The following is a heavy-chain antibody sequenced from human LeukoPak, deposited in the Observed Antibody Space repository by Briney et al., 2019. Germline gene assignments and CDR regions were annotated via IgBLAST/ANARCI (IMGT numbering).Heavy chain of an antibody. J-gene: IGHJ5*02. Sequence: PGGSLRLSCAASGFTFSRYWMSWVRQTPQKGLEWVANIKQDGSETYYADSVKGRLTISRDDAKNTVDLQMNSLRGEDTAVYYCVRGRGSYGWFDPWGQGTLVTVSS. D-gene: IGHD3-10*01. V-gene: IGHV3-7*01. CDR2: IKQDGSET. CDR1: GFTFSRYW. CDR3: VRGRGSYGWFDP.